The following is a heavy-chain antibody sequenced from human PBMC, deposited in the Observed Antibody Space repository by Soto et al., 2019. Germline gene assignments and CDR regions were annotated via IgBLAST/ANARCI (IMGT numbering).Heavy chain of an antibody. CDR1: GGSIGSGGYY. CDR3: AREDQIQSGMVRGVISY. CDR2: IYYSGST. Sequence: SETLSLTCTVSGGSIGSGGYYWSWIRQHPGKGLEWIGYIYYSGSTYYNPSLKSRVTIAVDTSKNQFSLKLSSVTAADTAVYYCAREDQIQSGMVRGVISYWGQGSPVTVGS. D-gene: IGHD3-10*01. J-gene: IGHJ4*02. V-gene: IGHV4-31*03.